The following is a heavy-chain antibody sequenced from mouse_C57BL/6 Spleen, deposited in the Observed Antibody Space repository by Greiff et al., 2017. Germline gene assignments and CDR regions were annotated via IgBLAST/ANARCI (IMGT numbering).Heavy chain of an antibody. Sequence: EVKLVESGGDLVKPGGSLKLSCAASGFTFSSYGMSWVRQTPDKRLEWVATISSGGSYTYYPDSVKGRFTISRDNAKNTLYLQMSSLKSEDTAMYYCARHGTMITTYGFDYWGQGTTLTVSS. CDR2: ISSGGSYT. J-gene: IGHJ2*01. CDR1: GFTFSSYG. V-gene: IGHV5-6*01. CDR3: ARHGTMITTYGFDY. D-gene: IGHD2-4*01.